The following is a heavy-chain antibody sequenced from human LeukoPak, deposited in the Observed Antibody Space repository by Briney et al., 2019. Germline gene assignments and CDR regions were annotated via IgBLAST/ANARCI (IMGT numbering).Heavy chain of an antibody. CDR2: IKSKTDGGTT. CDR3: AAFWSGYYAIDY. CDR1: GFTFSNAW. V-gene: IGHV3-15*05. J-gene: IGHJ4*02. D-gene: IGHD3-3*01. Sequence: GGSLRLSCAASGFTFSNAWMSWVRQAPGKGLEWVGRIKSKTDGGTTDYAAPVKGRFTISRDDSKNTLYLQMNSLRAEDTAVYYCAAFWSGYYAIDYWGQGTLVTVSS.